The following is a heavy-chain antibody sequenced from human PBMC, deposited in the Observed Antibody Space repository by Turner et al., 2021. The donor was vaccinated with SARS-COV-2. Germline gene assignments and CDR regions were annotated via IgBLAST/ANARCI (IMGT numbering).Heavy chain of an antibody. Sequence: EVQLVESGGGLVQPGRSLRLSCEASGFIFDESAMHWVRQAPGKGLEWVSGISWSSGNIGYADSVKGRFTISRDNAKNSLYLLMNNLRGEDTAFYYCAKEIGNSADFWGQGTLVTVSS. D-gene: IGHD1-1*01. J-gene: IGHJ4*02. CDR2: ISWSSGNI. CDR1: GFIFDESA. CDR3: AKEIGNSADF. V-gene: IGHV3-9*01.